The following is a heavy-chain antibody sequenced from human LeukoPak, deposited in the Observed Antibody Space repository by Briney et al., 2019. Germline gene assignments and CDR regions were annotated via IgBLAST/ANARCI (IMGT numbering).Heavy chain of an antibody. CDR1: GFTFSSYS. Sequence: GGSLRLSCAASGFTFSSYSMNWVRQAPGKGLEWVSSISSSSSYIYYADSVKGRVTISRDNSKNTLYLQMNSLRAEDTAVYYCAKEQWLVYEYFDYWGQGTLVTVSS. CDR3: AKEQWLVYEYFDY. V-gene: IGHV3-21*04. J-gene: IGHJ4*02. D-gene: IGHD6-19*01. CDR2: ISSSSSYI.